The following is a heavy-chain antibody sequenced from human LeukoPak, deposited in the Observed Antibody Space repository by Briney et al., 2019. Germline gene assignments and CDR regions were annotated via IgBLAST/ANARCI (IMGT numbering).Heavy chain of an antibody. CDR2: ISAYNGNT. Sequence: ASVKVSCKASGYTFTSNGVSWVRQAPGQGLEWMGWISAYNGNTHYAQKLQGRVTMTTDTSTNTAYMEVRSLRSDDTAVYFCARGAEFDWFDPWGQGTLVTVSS. D-gene: IGHD3-16*01. J-gene: IGHJ5*02. CDR1: GYTFTSNG. CDR3: ARGAEFDWFDP. V-gene: IGHV1-18*01.